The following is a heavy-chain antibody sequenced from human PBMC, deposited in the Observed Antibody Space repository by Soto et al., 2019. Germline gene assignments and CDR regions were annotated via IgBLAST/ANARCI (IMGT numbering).Heavy chain of an antibody. Sequence: PSETLSLTCTVSGGSISTYYWSWIRQPAGKGLEWIGRIDTSGNTNYNPSLKSRVTMSVDTSKKQFSLKLTSVTAADTAVYYCARHGSGYSSGWYFPAHPDYWGQGTLVTVSS. J-gene: IGHJ4*02. CDR2: IDTSGNT. CDR1: GGSISTYY. V-gene: IGHV4-4*07. D-gene: IGHD6-19*01. CDR3: ARHGSGYSSGWYFPAHPDY.